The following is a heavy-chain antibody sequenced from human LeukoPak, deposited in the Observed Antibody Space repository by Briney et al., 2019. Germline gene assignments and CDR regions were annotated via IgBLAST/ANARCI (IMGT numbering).Heavy chain of an antibody. V-gene: IGHV1-46*01. Sequence: GASLKVSCKASGYTFTSYYMHWVRQAPGQSLEWMDIINPSGGSTRYAQKFEGRVTMIRDTSTSTVYMELSSLRSEDTAVYYCARQAAMTPGNYYGMDVWGKGTTVTVSS. J-gene: IGHJ6*04. D-gene: IGHD5-18*01. CDR2: INPSGGST. CDR3: ARQAAMTPGNYYGMDV. CDR1: GYTFTSYY.